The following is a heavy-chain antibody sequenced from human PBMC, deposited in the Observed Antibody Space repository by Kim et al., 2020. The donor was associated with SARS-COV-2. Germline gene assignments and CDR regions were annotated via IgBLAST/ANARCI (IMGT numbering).Heavy chain of an antibody. CDR3: ARDTIFGVVTKGLLYYYGMDV. Sequence: SETLSLTCTVSGGSISSGGYYWSWICQHPGKGLEWIGYIYYSGSTYYNPSLKSRVTISVDTSKNQFSLKLSSVTAADTAVYYCARDTIFGVVTKGLLYYYGMDVWGQGTTVTVSS. CDR1: GGSISSGGYY. J-gene: IGHJ6*02. D-gene: IGHD3-3*01. V-gene: IGHV4-31*03. CDR2: IYYSGST.